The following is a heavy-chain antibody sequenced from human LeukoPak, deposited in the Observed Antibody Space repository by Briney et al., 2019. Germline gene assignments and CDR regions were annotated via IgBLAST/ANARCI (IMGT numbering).Heavy chain of an antibody. Sequence: SETLSLTCTVSGDSISSSSYYWGWIRQPPGKGLEWIGSIYYSGSTYHNPSLKSRVTISVDTSKNQFSLKLRSVTAADTAVYYCARRGEAAAGIDLFAFDCWGQGTLVTVSS. CDR1: GDSISSSSYY. V-gene: IGHV4-39*01. CDR3: ARRGEAAAGIDLFAFDC. J-gene: IGHJ4*02. D-gene: IGHD6-13*01. CDR2: IYYSGST.